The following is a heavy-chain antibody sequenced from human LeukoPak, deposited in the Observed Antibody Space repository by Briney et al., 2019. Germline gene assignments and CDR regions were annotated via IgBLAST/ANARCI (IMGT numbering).Heavy chain of an antibody. J-gene: IGHJ4*02. CDR3: AGFGLGDYFDY. Sequence: SETLSLTCTVSGGSISSYYWSWIRQPPGKGLEWIGYIYYSGSTNYNPSLKSRVTISVDTSKNQFSLKLSSVTAADTAVYYCAGFGLGDYFDYWGQGTLVTVSS. CDR2: IYYSGST. D-gene: IGHD3-10*01. V-gene: IGHV4-59*01. CDR1: GGSISSYY.